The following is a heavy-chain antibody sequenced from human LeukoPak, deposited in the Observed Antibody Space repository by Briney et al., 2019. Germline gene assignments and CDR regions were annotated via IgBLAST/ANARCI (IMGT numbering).Heavy chain of an antibody. J-gene: IGHJ4*02. CDR2: ISSSGSTI. D-gene: IGHD3-22*01. CDR3: ARSPLTYYYDSSGYPRY. V-gene: IGHV3-48*04. Sequence: GGSLRLSCAASGFTFSSYAMSWVRQAPGKGLEWVSYISSSGSTIYYADSVKGRFTISRDNAKNSLYLQMSSLRAEDTAVYYCARSPLTYYYDSSGYPRYWGQGTLVTVSS. CDR1: GFTFSSYA.